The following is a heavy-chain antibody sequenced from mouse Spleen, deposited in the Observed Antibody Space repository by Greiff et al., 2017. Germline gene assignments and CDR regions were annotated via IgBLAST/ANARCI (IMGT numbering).Heavy chain of an antibody. CDR1: GFSLTSYG. V-gene: IGHV2-4-1*01. D-gene: IGHD2-1*01. Sequence: VQLQQSGPGLVQPSQSLSITCTVSGFSLTSYGVHWVRQSPGKGLEWLGMIWGDGSTDYNSALKSRLSISKDNSKSQVFLKMNSLQTDDTARYYCARDGDSANYAWFAYWGQGTLVTVSA. CDR2: IWGDGST. CDR3: ARDGDSANYAWFAY. J-gene: IGHJ3*01.